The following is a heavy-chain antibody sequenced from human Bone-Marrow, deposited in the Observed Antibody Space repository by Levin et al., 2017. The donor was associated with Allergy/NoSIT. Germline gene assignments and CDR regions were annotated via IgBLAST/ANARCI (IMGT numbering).Heavy chain of an antibody. CDR1: GGSISSSSYY. J-gene: IGHJ5*02. CDR2: INYSGTT. D-gene: IGHD3-10*01. Sequence: GSLRLSCTVSGGSISSSSYYWGWIRQPPGKGLEWIGTINYSGTTYYNPSLESRLTISVDTSKNQFSLRLSSVTAADTAVYYCARLPAYSGSGTYYNNWFDTWGQGTLVAVSS. V-gene: IGHV4-39*01. CDR3: ARLPAYSGSGTYYNNWFDT.